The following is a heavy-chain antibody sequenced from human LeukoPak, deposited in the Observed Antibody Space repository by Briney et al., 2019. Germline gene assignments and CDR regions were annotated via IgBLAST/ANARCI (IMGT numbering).Heavy chain of an antibody. V-gene: IGHV3-30*02. CDR3: AKGLGVRYFDWLLPGSDY. Sequence: GGSLRLSCGASGVTFSSVGMHWLRQAPGKGLEWVAIIWYDGSDKYYSDSVKGRFTISRDNSMNTLYLQMNSLRAQETAVYYFAKGLGVRYFDWLLPGSDYWGQGTLVTVSS. CDR1: GVTFSSVG. J-gene: IGHJ4*02. CDR2: IWYDGSDK. D-gene: IGHD3-9*01.